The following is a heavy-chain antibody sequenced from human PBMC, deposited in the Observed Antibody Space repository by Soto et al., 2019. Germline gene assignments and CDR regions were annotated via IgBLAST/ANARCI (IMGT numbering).Heavy chain of an antibody. J-gene: IGHJ4*02. D-gene: IGHD2-2*01. V-gene: IGHV3-23*01. Sequence: EVQLLESGGGLVQPGGSLRLSCAASGFTFSSYAMIWVRQAPGKGLEGVSAFSGSGGSTYYADSVKGWFTISRNNSKNTLYLQMNSLRAEDTAVYYCDQTPYCSSTSCYGGEDYWGQGTLVTVSS. CDR2: FSGSGGST. CDR1: GFTFSSYA. CDR3: DQTPYCSSTSCYGGEDY.